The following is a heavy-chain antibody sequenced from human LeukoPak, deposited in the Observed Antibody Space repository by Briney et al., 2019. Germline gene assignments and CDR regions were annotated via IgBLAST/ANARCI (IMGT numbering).Heavy chain of an antibody. D-gene: IGHD2-15*01. Sequence: GASVKVSCKASGYTFSAYYVHWVRQAPGQGLEWMGCNNPNGATDYAQKFQGRVTMTRDTSICTAYMDLSSLRSDDTAVYYCARDDAASRDNALDMWGKGTMVTVSS. CDR2: NNPNGAT. CDR1: GYTFSAYY. CDR3: ARDDAASRDNALDM. V-gene: IGHV1-2*02. J-gene: IGHJ3*02.